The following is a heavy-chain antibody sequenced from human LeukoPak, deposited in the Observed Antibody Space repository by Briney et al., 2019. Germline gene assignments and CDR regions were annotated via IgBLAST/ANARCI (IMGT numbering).Heavy chain of an antibody. CDR1: GFTFSSYE. Sequence: PGGSLRLSCAASGFTFSSYEMNWVRQAPGKGLEWVSYISSSGSTIYYADSVKGRFTISRDNAKNSLYLQMNSLRAEDTAVYYCARYNSDDGGNYWGQGTLVTVSS. V-gene: IGHV3-48*03. CDR3: ARYNSDDGGNY. J-gene: IGHJ4*02. D-gene: IGHD1-20*01. CDR2: ISSSGSTI.